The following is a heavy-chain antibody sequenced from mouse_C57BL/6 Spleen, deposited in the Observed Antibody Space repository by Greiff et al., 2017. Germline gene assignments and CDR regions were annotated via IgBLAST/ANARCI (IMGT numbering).Heavy chain of an antibody. CDR3: ASNYVAY. J-gene: IGHJ3*01. V-gene: IGHV5-17*01. CDR2: ISGGSSTI. CDR1: GFTFSDYG. Sequence: EVKLMESGGGLVKPGGSLKLSCAASGFTFSDYGMHWVRQAPEKGLEWVAYISGGSSTIYYADTVKGRFTIARDNAKNTLFLQMTSLRSEDTAMYYCASNYVAYWGQGTLVTVSA. D-gene: IGHD2-1*01.